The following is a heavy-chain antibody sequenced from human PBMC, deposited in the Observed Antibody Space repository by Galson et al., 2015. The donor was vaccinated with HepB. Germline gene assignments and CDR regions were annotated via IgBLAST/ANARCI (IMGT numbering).Heavy chain of an antibody. Sequence: SLRLSCAASGYTLRDYAINWFRQAPGKRLEWVGFIRSKAYGETTKYAAPVKGRFFFSRDDSKSIAYLQMNSLKTEDTAVYYCTRDTPPYSDSSGNYYFYYYGMDVWGQGTTVTVSS. J-gene: IGHJ6*02. CDR3: TRDTPPYSDSSGNYYFYYYGMDV. V-gene: IGHV3-49*03. D-gene: IGHD3-22*01. CDR2: IRSKAYGETT. CDR1: GYTLRDYA.